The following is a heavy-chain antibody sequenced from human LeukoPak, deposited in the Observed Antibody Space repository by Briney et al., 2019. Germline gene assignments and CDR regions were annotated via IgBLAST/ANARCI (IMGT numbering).Heavy chain of an antibody. Sequence: PGGSLRLSCAASGFTFSDYWIHWVRQAPGKGLEWVSVIYSDGSTYYADSVKGRSTISRDNSKNTVYFQMDSLRVEDTAVYYCARSGSGWFDFWGQGTLVTVSS. V-gene: IGHV3-53*01. CDR3: ARSGSGWFDF. CDR2: IYSDGST. CDR1: GFTFSDYW. J-gene: IGHJ4*02. D-gene: IGHD6-19*01.